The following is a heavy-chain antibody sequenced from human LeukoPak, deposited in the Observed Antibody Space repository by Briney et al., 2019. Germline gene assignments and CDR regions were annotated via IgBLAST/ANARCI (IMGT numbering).Heavy chain of an antibody. J-gene: IGHJ4*02. CDR1: GFTFSGSA. Sequence: SGGSLRLSCAASGFTFSGSAMHWVRQASGKGLEWVGRVRSKANSYATAYAASVKGRFTISRGDSKNTAYLQMNSLKTEDTAVYYCTRHGGYCSSTSCSTFDYWGQGTLVTVSS. CDR2: VRSKANSYAT. CDR3: TRHGGYCSSTSCSTFDY. V-gene: IGHV3-73*01. D-gene: IGHD2-2*01.